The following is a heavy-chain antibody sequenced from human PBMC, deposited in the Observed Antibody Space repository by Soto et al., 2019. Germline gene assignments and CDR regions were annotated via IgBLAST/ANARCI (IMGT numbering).Heavy chain of an antibody. J-gene: IGHJ4*02. V-gene: IGHV3-23*01. CDR3: ATEEGSGWYAIDY. CDR1: GFTFSNYA. CDR2: ISGSGGST. D-gene: IGHD6-19*01. Sequence: EVQLLESGGGLVQPGGSLRLSCAASGFTFSNYAVTWVRQAPGKGLEWVSTISGSGGSTSYAASVKGRFTISRDTSKNTLYAQMNSLRADDTAVYYCATEEGSGWYAIDYWGQGTLVTVSA.